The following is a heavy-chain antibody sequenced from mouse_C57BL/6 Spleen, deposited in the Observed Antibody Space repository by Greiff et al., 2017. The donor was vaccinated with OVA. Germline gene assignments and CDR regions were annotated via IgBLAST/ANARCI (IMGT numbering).Heavy chain of an antibody. CDR2: ISSGGSYT. J-gene: IGHJ4*01. CDR1: GFTFSSYG. V-gene: IGHV5-6*02. Sequence: DVKVVESGGDLVKPGGSLKLSCAASGFTFSSYGMSWVRQTPDKRLEWVATISSGGSYTYYPDSVKGRFTISRDNAKNTLYLQMSSLKSEDTAMYYCAIHRGAMDYWGQGTSVTVSS. CDR3: AIHRGAMDY.